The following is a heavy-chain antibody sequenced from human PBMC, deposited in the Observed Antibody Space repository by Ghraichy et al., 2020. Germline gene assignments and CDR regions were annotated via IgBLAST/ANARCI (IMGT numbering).Heavy chain of an antibody. J-gene: IGHJ6*03. V-gene: IGHV3-23*01. Sequence: GESLNISCTASGFTFSNYFMTWARQAPGKGLEWVSGITNSGDKTYYADSVKGRFTASRDNFKKTLYVYMNSLRVEDTAVYYCAKVLEEGPAPHSYMDVWGKGTTVTVSS. D-gene: IGHD1-1*01. CDR1: GFTFSNYF. CDR2: ITNSGDKT. CDR3: AKVLEEGPAPHSYMDV.